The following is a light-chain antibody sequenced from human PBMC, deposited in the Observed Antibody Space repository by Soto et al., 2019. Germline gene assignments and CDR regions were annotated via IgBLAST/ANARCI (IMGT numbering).Light chain of an antibody. Sequence: VLANPPSPSGSPGHSVTISCPGTSSDGGGYNYVSWYQQHPGKAPKLIIFEVTKRPSGVPDRFSGSKSGNTASLTVSGLQAEDEADYYCTSYAGSNNFALYVFGTGTKVTVL. CDR3: TSYAGSNNFALYV. CDR1: SSDGGGYNY. CDR2: EVT. J-gene: IGLJ1*01. V-gene: IGLV2-8*01.